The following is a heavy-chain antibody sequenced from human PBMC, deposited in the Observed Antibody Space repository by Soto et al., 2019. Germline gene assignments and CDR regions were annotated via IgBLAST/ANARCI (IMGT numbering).Heavy chain of an antibody. V-gene: IGHV4-61*01. Sequence: ETLSLTCTVSGGSVSSGSYYWSWIRQPPGKGLEWIGYIYYSGSTNYNPSLKSRVTISVDTSKNQFSLKLSSVTAADTAVYYCARDGYYDSSGYYSPGRFDPWGQGTLVTVSS. CDR2: IYYSGST. CDR3: ARDGYYDSSGYYSPGRFDP. CDR1: GGSVSSGSYY. D-gene: IGHD3-22*01. J-gene: IGHJ5*02.